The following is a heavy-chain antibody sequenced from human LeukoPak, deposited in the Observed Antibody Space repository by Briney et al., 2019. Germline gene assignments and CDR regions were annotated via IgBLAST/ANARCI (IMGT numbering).Heavy chain of an antibody. Sequence: SETLSLTCTVSGYSISSGYYWGWIRQPPGKGLEWIGSIYYSGSTYYNPSLKSRVTISVDTSKNQFSLKLSSVTAADTAVYYCASKGGGVDTAMAIDYWGQGTLVTVSS. D-gene: IGHD5-18*01. CDR1: GYSISSGYY. J-gene: IGHJ4*02. V-gene: IGHV4-38-2*02. CDR2: IYYSGST. CDR3: ASKGGGVDTAMAIDY.